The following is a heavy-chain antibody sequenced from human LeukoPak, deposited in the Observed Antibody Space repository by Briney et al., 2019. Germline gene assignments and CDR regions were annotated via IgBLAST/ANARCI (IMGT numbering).Heavy chain of an antibody. Sequence: GGSLRLSCAASGFTFSSYWMHWVRQAPGKGLVWVSRINSDGSSTSYADSVKGRFTISRDNAKNTLCLQMNSLRAEDTAAYYCARSLKGVVVIPAALGYWGQGTLVTVSS. V-gene: IGHV3-74*01. CDR2: INSDGSST. J-gene: IGHJ4*02. CDR1: GFTFSSYW. D-gene: IGHD3-22*01. CDR3: ARSLKGVVVIPAALGY.